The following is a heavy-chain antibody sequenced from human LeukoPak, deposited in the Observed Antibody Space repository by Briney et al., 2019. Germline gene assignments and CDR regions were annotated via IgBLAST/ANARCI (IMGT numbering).Heavy chain of an antibody. J-gene: IGHJ4*02. CDR3: ARDRSPYLPYDYVWGSYRYGPSDY. Sequence: GSLKLSLSTSWVNRNSNYISLVPQAPGEGVEWVSGIYNGGSTYYADSVKGRFTISRDNSKNTLYLQMNSLRAEDTAVYYCARDRSPYLPYDYVWGSYRYGPSDYWGQGTLVTVSS. CDR2: IYNGGST. V-gene: IGHV3-53*05. CDR1: WVNRNSNY. D-gene: IGHD3-16*02.